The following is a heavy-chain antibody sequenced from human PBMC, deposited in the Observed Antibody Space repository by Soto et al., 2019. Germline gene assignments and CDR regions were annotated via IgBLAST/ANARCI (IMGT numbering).Heavy chain of an antibody. CDR1: GFTFDDYA. Sequence: ELQLVESGGGLVQPGGSLRRSCAASGFTFDDYAIHWVRQIPGKGLEWGSGISWNGAATGYADSVKGRFTISRDNAMNALFLQMNTLRTEETAMYYCANIPLNGSGFDGWSQGILVTVSS. CDR2: ISWNGAAT. D-gene: IGHD3-10*01. J-gene: IGHJ4*02. CDR3: ANIPLNGSGFDG. V-gene: IGHV3-9*01.